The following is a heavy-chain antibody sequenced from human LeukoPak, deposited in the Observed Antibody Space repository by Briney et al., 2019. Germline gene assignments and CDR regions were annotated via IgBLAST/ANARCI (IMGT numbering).Heavy chain of an antibody. CDR3: AKDRYSYAFEYSDS. CDR2: ISNDGSKK. V-gene: IGHV3-30*18. Sequence: GGSLRLSCAASGFTFSSYGMHWVRQAAGKGLDWVAVISNDGSKKYYADSVKGRFTISRDNSKNTLSLQVSSLRTEDTAVYYCAKDRYSYAFEYSDSWGQGTLVTVSS. CDR1: GFTFSSYG. J-gene: IGHJ4*02. D-gene: IGHD5-18*01.